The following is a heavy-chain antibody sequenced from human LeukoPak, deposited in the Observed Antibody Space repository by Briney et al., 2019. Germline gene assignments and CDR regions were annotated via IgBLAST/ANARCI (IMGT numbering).Heavy chain of an antibody. J-gene: IGHJ4*02. D-gene: IGHD6-13*01. CDR1: GFTFKSYD. Sequence: PGGSLRLSCAASGFTFKSYDMHWVRQAAGEGPEWVSAINTAGDTYYQGSVKGRFTISRENAKNSLYLQVNSLRAGDTAVYYCASGGRGSSWFGNWGQGTLVTVSS. CDR2: INTAGDT. CDR3: ASGGRGSSWFGN. V-gene: IGHV3-13*01.